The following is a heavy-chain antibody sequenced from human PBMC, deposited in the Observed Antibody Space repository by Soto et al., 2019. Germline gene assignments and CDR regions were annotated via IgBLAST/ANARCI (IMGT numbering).Heavy chain of an antibody. CDR3: ARLYSSSWYSNNWFDP. Sequence: PSETLSLTCTVSGGSISSGGYYWSWIRQHPGKGLEWIGYIYYSGSTYYNTSLKSRVTISVDTSKNQFSLKLSSVTAADTAVYYCARLYSSSWYSNNWFDPWGQGTLVTVSS. CDR2: IYYSGST. V-gene: IGHV4-31*03. CDR1: GGSISSGGYY. J-gene: IGHJ5*02. D-gene: IGHD6-13*01.